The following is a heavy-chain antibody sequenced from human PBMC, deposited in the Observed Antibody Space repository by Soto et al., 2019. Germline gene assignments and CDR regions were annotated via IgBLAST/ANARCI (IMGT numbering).Heavy chain of an antibody. V-gene: IGHV4-4*02. CDR2: IYHSGST. Sequence: QVHLQESGPGLVRPSGTLSLTCAVSGASISSTTSYNWWSWVRQPPGKGLEWIGEIYHSGSTNYNPSLKSRVTMSVDKSKNQFSLKLTSVTAAETAVYYCARMVGATLVDFWGQGTLVTVSS. CDR1: GASISSTTSYNW. D-gene: IGHD1-26*01. CDR3: ARMVGATLVDF. J-gene: IGHJ4*02.